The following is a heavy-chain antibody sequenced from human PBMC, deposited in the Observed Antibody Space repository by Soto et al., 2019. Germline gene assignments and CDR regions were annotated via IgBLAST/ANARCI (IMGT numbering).Heavy chain of an antibody. Sequence: SETLSLTCTVSGASITGSFSWSWIRQPAGKGLEWIGRFSLSGTTNYNPSLRSRVTMSADVSKNQFSLRLTSVTAADTALYYCARGMTPPGAPAWYYFDSWGQGTLVTVSS. D-gene: IGHD2-8*02. J-gene: IGHJ4*02. CDR3: ARGMTPPGAPAWYYFDS. CDR2: FSLSGTT. CDR1: GASITGSFS. V-gene: IGHV4-4*07.